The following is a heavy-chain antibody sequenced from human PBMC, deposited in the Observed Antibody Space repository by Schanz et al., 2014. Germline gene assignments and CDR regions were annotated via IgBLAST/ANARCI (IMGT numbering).Heavy chain of an antibody. CDR1: GGSGSSYY. Sequence: QVQLQESGPGLVKPSETLSLTCTVSGGSGSSYYWSWIRQPPGKGLEWIGYIHYSGNTNYNPSLKSRVTISLDTSKNQFSLKVNSVTAADTAAYYCAREYSSFDYWGQGTLVTVSS. J-gene: IGHJ4*02. V-gene: IGHV4-59*02. CDR2: IHYSGNT. CDR3: AREYSSFDY. D-gene: IGHD6-19*01.